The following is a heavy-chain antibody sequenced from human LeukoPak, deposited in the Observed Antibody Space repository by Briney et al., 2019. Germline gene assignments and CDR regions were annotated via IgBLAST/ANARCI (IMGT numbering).Heavy chain of an antibody. CDR2: ISAYNGNT. Sequence: GASVKVSCKASGYTFTSYGISWVRQAPGQGLEWMGWISAYNGNTNYAQKLQGRVTMTTDTSTSTAHMELRSLRSDDTAVYYCARGRRYCSSTSCYNWFDPWGQGTLVTVSS. J-gene: IGHJ5*02. CDR3: ARGRRYCSSTSCYNWFDP. D-gene: IGHD2-2*01. V-gene: IGHV1-18*01. CDR1: GYTFTSYG.